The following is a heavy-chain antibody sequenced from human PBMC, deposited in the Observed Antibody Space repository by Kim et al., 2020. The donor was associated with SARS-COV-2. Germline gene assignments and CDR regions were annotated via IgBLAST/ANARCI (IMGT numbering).Heavy chain of an antibody. D-gene: IGHD6-19*01. CDR2: FDPEDGET. V-gene: IGHV1-24*01. J-gene: IGHJ4*02. CDR3: ATGRQLTGYSSGWYPPFWDY. CDR1: GYTLTELS. Sequence: ASVKVSCKVSGYTLTELSMHWVRQAPGKGLEWMGGFDPEDGETIYAQKFQGRVTMTEDTSTDTPYMELSSLRSEDTAVYYCATGRQLTGYSSGWYPPFWDYWGQGTLVTVSS.